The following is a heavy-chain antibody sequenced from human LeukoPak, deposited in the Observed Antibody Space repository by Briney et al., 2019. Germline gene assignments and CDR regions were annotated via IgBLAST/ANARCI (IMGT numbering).Heavy chain of an antibody. CDR1: GGSIGSSSYY. J-gene: IGHJ5*02. V-gene: IGHV4-39*07. Sequence: SETLSLTCTVSGGSIGSSSYYWGWIRQPPGKGLEWIGSIYYSGSTYYNPSLKSRVTISVDTSKNQFSLKLSSVTAADTAVYYCASEGTAMVKGIDPWGQGTLVTVSS. D-gene: IGHD5-18*01. CDR3: ASEGTAMVKGIDP. CDR2: IYYSGST.